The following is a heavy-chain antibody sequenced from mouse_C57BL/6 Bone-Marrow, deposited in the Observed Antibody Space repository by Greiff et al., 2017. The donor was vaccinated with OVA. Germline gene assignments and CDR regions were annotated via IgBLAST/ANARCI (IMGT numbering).Heavy chain of an antibody. CDR3: TPIYYDYPY. D-gene: IGHD2-4*01. Sequence: EVQLQQSGAELVRPGASVKLSCTASGFNIKDDYMHWVKQRPEQGLEWIGWIDPENGDTEYASKFQGKATITADTSSNTAYLQLSSLTSEDTAVYYCTPIYYDYPYWGQGTTLTVSS. J-gene: IGHJ2*01. CDR2: IDPENGDT. V-gene: IGHV14-4*01. CDR1: GFNIKDDY.